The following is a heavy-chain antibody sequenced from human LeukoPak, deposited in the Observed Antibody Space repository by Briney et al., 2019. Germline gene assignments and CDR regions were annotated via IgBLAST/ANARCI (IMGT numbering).Heavy chain of an antibody. D-gene: IGHD3-10*01. CDR3: ARARTGVRGVIKVDWFDP. CDR1: GGSISSYY. CDR2: IYYSGST. V-gene: IGHV4-59*01. Sequence: SETLSLTCTVSGGSISSYYWSWIRQPPGRGLGWMGYIYYSGSTNYNPSLKSRVTISVDTSKNQFSLKLSSVTAADTAVYYCARARTGVRGVIKVDWFDPWGQGTLVTVSS. J-gene: IGHJ5*02.